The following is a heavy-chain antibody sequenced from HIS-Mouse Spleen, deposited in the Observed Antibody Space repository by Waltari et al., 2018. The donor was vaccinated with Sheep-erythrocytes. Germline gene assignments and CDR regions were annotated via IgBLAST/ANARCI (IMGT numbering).Heavy chain of an antibody. CDR2: ISYDGSNK. CDR3: ARVSAGELKYYFDY. V-gene: IGHV3-30*04. CDR1: GSPFMSYA. J-gene: IGHJ4*02. D-gene: IGHD1-26*01. Sequence: QVQLVESGGGVVQPGRSRRFPCPASGSPFMSYARHWVPQAPGKGLEWVAVISYDGSNKYYADSVKGRFTISRDNSKNTLYLQMNSLRAEDTAVYYCARVSAGELKYYFDYWGQGTLVTVSS.